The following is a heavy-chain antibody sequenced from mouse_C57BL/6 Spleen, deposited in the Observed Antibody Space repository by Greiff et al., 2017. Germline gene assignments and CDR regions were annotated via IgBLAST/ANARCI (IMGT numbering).Heavy chain of an antibody. CDR2: INPSSGYT. CDR3: ALDGYYGGGAMDY. Sequence: QVQLKESGAELARPGASVKMSCKASGYTFTSYTMHWVKQRPGQGLEWIGYINPSSGYTKYNQKFKDKATLTADKSSSTAYMQLSSLTSEDSAVNYCALDGYYGGGAMDYWGQGTSVTVSS. V-gene: IGHV1-4*01. J-gene: IGHJ4*01. CDR1: GYTFTSYT. D-gene: IGHD2-3*01.